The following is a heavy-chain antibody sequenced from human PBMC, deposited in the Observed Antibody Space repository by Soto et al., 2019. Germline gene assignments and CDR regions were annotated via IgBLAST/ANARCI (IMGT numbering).Heavy chain of an antibody. CDR3: AREFIRSSPGFYYYGMDV. CDR1: GGSISSGGYY. V-gene: IGHV4-31*03. Sequence: SETLSLTCTVSGGSISSGGYYWSWIRQHPGKGLEWIGYIYYSGSTYYNPSLKSRVTISVDTSKNQFSLKLSSVTAADTAVYYCAREFIRSSPGFYYYGMDVWGQGTTVTVSS. J-gene: IGHJ6*02. CDR2: IYYSGST. D-gene: IGHD3-16*01.